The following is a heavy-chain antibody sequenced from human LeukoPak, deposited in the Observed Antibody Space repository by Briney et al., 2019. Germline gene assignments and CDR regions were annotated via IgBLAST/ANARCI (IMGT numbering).Heavy chain of an antibody. Sequence: ASVKVSCKASGYTFTGYYIHWVRQAPGQGLEWMGWIYLYSGDTNYAQNFQGRVTMTRDTSISTAYMELRSLRSDDTAVYYCARDIKSAAAEHYYYYYGMDVWGQGTTVTVSS. CDR3: ARDIKSAAAEHYYYYYGMDV. J-gene: IGHJ6*02. CDR1: GYTFTGYY. D-gene: IGHD6-13*01. CDR2: IYLYSGDT. V-gene: IGHV1-2*02.